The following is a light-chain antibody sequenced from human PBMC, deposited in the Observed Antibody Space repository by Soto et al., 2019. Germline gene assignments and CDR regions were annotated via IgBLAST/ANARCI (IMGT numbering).Light chain of an antibody. CDR2: EES. CDR1: QAVPNN. CDR3: QQVKTYPRT. J-gene: IGKJ4*01. V-gene: IGKV1-9*01. Sequence: DIHLTQSPSFLSASVGDRVTITCRPSQAVPNNMAWYQQKPGKPPKLLIYEESTLNSGVPSRFSGRKSGTQFTLTSDSLQPEDFATYYCQQVKTYPRTFGGGTKVEIK.